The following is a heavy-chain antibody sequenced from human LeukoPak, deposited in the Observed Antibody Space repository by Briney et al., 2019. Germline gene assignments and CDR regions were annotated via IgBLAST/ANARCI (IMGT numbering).Heavy chain of an antibody. CDR1: GFTFSSYA. D-gene: IGHD3-10*01. V-gene: IGHV3-23*01. J-gene: IGHJ4*02. CDR3: ARGSYYGSETQAD. Sequence: GGSLRLSCAASGFTFSSYAMSWVRQAPGKGLEWVSAISGSGGSTYYADSVKGRFTISRDNSNNTVWLQMNSLRVEDTAVYYCARGSYYGSETQADWGQGAQVTVTS. CDR2: ISGSGGST.